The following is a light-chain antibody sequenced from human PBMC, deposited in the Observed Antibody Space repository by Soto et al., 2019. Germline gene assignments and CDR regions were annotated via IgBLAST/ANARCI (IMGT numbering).Light chain of an antibody. CDR1: QSVRSDY. CDR2: EAS. V-gene: IGKV3-20*01. J-gene: IGKJ1*01. CDR3: QQYGSLPET. Sequence: EIVLTQSPGTLSLSPGERATLSCRASQSVRSDYLAWYQQKPGRAPRLLIYEASGRATGIPDRFSGSGSGTDFTLTISRLEPEDFAVYFCQQYGSLPETFGQGTKVEIK.